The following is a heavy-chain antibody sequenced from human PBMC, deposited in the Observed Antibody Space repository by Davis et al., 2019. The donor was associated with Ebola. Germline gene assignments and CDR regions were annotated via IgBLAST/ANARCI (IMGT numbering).Heavy chain of an antibody. J-gene: IGHJ4*02. Sequence: GESLKTSCKGSGYSFTNYWIAWVRQMPGEGLEWMGIIFPGDSDTRYSPSFQGQVTISADKSINSAYLQWNSLRASDTAIYYCARPSRGYEASFDYWGQGTLVTVSS. D-gene: IGHD3-22*01. CDR1: GYSFTNYW. CDR2: IFPGDSDT. CDR3: ARPSRGYEASFDY. V-gene: IGHV5-51*01.